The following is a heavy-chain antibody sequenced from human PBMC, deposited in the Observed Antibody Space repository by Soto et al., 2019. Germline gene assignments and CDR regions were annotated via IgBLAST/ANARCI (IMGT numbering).Heavy chain of an antibody. V-gene: IGHV4-59*01. J-gene: IGHJ5*02. Sequence: SETLSLTCTVSGGSISSYYWSWIRQPPGKGLEWIGYIYYSGSTNYNPSLKSRVTISVDTSKNQFSLKLSSVTAADTAVYYCARVGAAAGTRVVGWFDPWGQGALVTVSS. CDR2: IYYSGST. D-gene: IGHD6-13*01. CDR1: GGSISSYY. CDR3: ARVGAAAGTRVVGWFDP.